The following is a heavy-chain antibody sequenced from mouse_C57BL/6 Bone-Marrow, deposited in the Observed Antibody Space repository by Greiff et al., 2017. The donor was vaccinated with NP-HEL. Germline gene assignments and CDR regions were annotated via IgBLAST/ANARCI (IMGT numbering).Heavy chain of an antibody. CDR3: ARRGYYGSSYVPFDY. CDR2: IHPNSGST. V-gene: IGHV1-64*01. CDR1: GYTFTSYW. D-gene: IGHD1-1*01. J-gene: IGHJ2*01. Sequence: VQLQQSGAELVKPGASVKLSCKASGYTFTSYWMHWVKQRPGQGLEWIGMIHPNSGSTNYNEKFKSKATLTVDKSSSTAYMQLSSLTSEDSAVYYCARRGYYGSSYVPFDYWGQGTTLTVSS.